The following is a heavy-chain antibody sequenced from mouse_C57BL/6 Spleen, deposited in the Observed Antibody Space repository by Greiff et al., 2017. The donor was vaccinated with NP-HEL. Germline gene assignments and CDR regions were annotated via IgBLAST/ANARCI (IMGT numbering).Heavy chain of an antibody. D-gene: IGHD1-1*01. CDR2: IDPEDGET. J-gene: IGHJ3*01. CDR1: GFNIKDYY. CDR3: AYGSTYPEFAY. V-gene: IGHV14-2*01. Sequence: VQLQQSGAELVKPGASVKLSCIASGFNIKDYYMHWVKQRTEQGLEWIGRIDPEDGETKYAPKFQGKATITADTSSNTAYLQLSSLTSEDTAVYYCAYGSTYPEFAYWGQGTLVTVSA.